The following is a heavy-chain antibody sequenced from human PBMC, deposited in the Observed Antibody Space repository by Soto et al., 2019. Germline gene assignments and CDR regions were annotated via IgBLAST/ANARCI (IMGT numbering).Heavy chain of an antibody. CDR2: IKSKTDGGTT. CDR3: VTDARIAHYTHYGMDV. D-gene: IGHD2-2*02. CDR1: GFTFSNAW. V-gene: IGHV3-15*07. J-gene: IGHJ6*02. Sequence: GGSLRLSCAASGFTFSNAWMNWVRQAPGKGLEWVGRIKSKTDGGTTDYAAPVKGRFTISRDDSKNTLYLQMNSLKTEDTAVYYSVTDARIAHYTHYGMDVWGEGTTVTVS.